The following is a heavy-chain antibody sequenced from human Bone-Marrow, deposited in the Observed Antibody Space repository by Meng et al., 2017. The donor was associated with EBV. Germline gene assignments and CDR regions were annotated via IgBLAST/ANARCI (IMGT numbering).Heavy chain of an antibody. CDR1: GGTFRRDA. Sequence: QVQFRQLGAGVEKPGSSVKVPVRTSGGTFRRDAVSWGRQAPGQGLEWMGGLIPMVGAPHYAQKFQGRVTIFADESTSTHSMELNSLRSEDTAMYYCASESGRGFTPDYWGQGTLVTVSS. CDR2: LIPMVGAP. J-gene: IGHJ4*02. V-gene: IGHV1-69*01. D-gene: IGHD3-10*01. CDR3: ASESGRGFTPDY.